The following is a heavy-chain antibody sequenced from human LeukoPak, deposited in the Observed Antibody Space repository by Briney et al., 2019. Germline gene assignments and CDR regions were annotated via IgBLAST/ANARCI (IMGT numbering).Heavy chain of an antibody. Sequence: SETLSLTCTVSGGSISSYYWSWIRQPPGKGLEWIGYIYYSGSTNYNPSLKSRVTISVDTSKNQFSLKLSSVTAADTAVYYCARETGSAVGSTDLDYWGQGTLVTVSS. CDR1: GGSISSYY. V-gene: IGHV4-59*01. J-gene: IGHJ4*02. CDR2: IYYSGST. CDR3: ARETGSAVGSTDLDY. D-gene: IGHD4-17*01.